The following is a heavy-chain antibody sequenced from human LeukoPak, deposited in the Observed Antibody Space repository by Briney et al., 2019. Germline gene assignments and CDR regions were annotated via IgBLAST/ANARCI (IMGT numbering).Heavy chain of an antibody. V-gene: IGHV3-23*01. Sequence: GGSLRLSCAASGFTFSSYAMSWVRQAPGKGLESVSGISSSGGSTYYADSVKGRFTISRDNSKNTVYLQMSSLRADDTAVYYCAGGAINWFDPWGQGTLVTVSS. D-gene: IGHD4/OR15-4a*01. CDR1: GFTFSSYA. J-gene: IGHJ5*02. CDR2: ISSSGGST. CDR3: AGGAINWFDP.